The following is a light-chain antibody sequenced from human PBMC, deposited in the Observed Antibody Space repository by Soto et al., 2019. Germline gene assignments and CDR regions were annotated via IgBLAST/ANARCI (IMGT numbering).Light chain of an antibody. CDR3: QQHSHWPPWT. Sequence: EIVLTQSPGTLSLSPGERATLSCRASHTISSSYLAWYQQKPGQAPRLLIYGASSRATGIPDRFSGSGSGTDFTLTISNLEPEDFAVYYCQQHSHWPPWTFGQGTKVDIK. CDR1: HTISSSY. CDR2: GAS. V-gene: IGKV3D-20*02. J-gene: IGKJ1*01.